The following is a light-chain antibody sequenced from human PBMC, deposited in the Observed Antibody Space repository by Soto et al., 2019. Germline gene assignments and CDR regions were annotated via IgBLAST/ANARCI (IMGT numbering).Light chain of an antibody. V-gene: IGKV3-20*01. Sequence: EIVLTQSPDTLALSPGERATLSCRASQSVTSNYLAWYQQKPGQAPRLLIFGISSRATGIPDRFSGSGSGTDFTLTIARLDPEDFAVYSCQQYGSSYAFGQGTKLEIK. CDR1: QSVTSNY. J-gene: IGKJ2*01. CDR2: GIS. CDR3: QQYGSSYA.